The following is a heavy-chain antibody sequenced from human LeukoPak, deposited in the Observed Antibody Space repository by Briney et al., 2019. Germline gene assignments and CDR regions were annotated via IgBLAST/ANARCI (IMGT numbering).Heavy chain of an antibody. CDR3: ARVSSLWFGEYYFDY. Sequence: SVKVSCKASGGTFSSYAISWVRQAPGQGLEWMGGIIPIFGTANYAQKFQGRVTITADKSTSTAYMELSSLRSEDTAVYYCARVSSLWFGEYYFDYWGQGTLVTVSS. CDR1: GGTFSSYA. CDR2: IIPIFGTA. J-gene: IGHJ4*02. D-gene: IGHD3-10*01. V-gene: IGHV1-69*06.